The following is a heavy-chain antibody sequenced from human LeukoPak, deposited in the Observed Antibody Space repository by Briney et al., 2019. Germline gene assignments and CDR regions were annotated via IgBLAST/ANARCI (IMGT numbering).Heavy chain of an antibody. CDR3: ARDRIAAAGAGYYYYGMDV. D-gene: IGHD6-13*01. V-gene: IGHV3-7*05. CDR1: GFTCSSYA. J-gene: IGHJ6*02. CDR2: IKQDGSEK. Sequence: GGSLRLSCAASGFTCSSYAMSWVRQAPGKGLEWVANIKQDGSEKYYVDSVKGRFTISRDNAKNSLYLQMNSLRAEDTAVYYCARDRIAAAGAGYYYYGMDVWGQGTTVTVSS.